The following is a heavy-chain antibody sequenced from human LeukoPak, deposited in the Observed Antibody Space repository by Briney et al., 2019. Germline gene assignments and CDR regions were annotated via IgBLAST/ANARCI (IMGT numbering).Heavy chain of an antibody. V-gene: IGHV4-59*12. J-gene: IGHJ4*02. Sequence: PSETLSLTCTVSGGSISSYYWSWIRQPPGKGLEWIGYIYYSGSTNYNPPLKSRVTISVDTSKNQFSLKLSSVTAADTAVYYCARCGYGWAANDYWGQGTLVTVSS. CDR3: ARCGYGWAANDY. CDR2: IYYSGST. CDR1: GGSISSYY. D-gene: IGHD5-18*01.